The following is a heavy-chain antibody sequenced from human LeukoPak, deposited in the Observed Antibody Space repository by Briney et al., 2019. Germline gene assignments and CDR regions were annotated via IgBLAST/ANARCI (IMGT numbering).Heavy chain of an antibody. V-gene: IGHV3-21*01. CDR3: ARVPLYWQDPFDF. CDR1: GFTFSSYS. Sequence: GGSLRLSCAASGFTFSSYSMNWVRQAPGKGLEWVSSISSSSSYIYYADSVKGRFTISRDNAKNSLYLQMNSLRAEDTAVYYCARVPLYWQDPFDFWGQGTLVTVSS. D-gene: IGHD2-8*02. J-gene: IGHJ4*02. CDR2: ISSSSSYI.